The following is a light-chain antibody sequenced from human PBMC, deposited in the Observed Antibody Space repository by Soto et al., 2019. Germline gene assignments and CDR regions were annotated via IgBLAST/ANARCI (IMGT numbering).Light chain of an antibody. Sequence: EVVLSQSPGTVSLSQGERATLSCRASQSVSNNYLAWYQQKPGQAPRLLIYGASNRATGIPDRFSGSGSGTDFTLTISSLQSEDFAVYYCQQYYNWPRTFGQGSKVAIK. CDR1: QSVSNNY. CDR2: GAS. CDR3: QQYYNWPRT. J-gene: IGKJ1*01. V-gene: IGKV3-20*01.